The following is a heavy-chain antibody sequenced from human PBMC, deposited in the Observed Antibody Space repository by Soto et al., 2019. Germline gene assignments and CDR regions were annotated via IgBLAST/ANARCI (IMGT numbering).Heavy chain of an antibody. Sequence: QMQLVQSGPEVKKPGTSVKVSCKASGFTFTSSAMQWVRQARGQRLEWIGWIVVGSGNTNYAQKFQERVTITRDMATSTAYMELSSLRSEDTAVYYCAATIIAVAGTGYYGMDVWGQGTTVTVSS. CDR3: AATIIAVAGTGYYGMDV. J-gene: IGHJ6*02. CDR2: IVVGSGNT. D-gene: IGHD6-19*01. CDR1: GFTFTSSA. V-gene: IGHV1-58*02.